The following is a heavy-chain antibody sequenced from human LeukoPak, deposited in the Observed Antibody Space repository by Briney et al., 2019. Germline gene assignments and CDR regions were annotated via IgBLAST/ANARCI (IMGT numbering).Heavy chain of an antibody. V-gene: IGHV4-4*07. D-gene: IGHD2-15*01. Sequence: SETLSLTCTVSDGSINSYFWSWIRQPAGKGLEYIGRIYASGSTNYNPSLKSRVTMSVDTSKNQFSLKLTSVTAADTAVYYCARLLVVESRFDPWSQGTLVTVSS. CDR1: DGSINSYF. J-gene: IGHJ5*02. CDR2: IYASGST. CDR3: ARLLVVESRFDP.